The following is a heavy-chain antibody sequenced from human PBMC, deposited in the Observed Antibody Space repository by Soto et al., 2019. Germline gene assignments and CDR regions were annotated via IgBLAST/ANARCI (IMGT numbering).Heavy chain of an antibody. J-gene: IGHJ4*02. CDR1: GFTFSSYS. V-gene: IGHV3-30*04. Sequence: QVQLVESGGGVVQPGRSLRLSCAVSGFTFSSYSMHWVRQDPDMGLEWVAFISFAENNKYYADSVKGRFTISRDNSNNMLYLEMNSLRPDDTAVYYCARDRQKALVVVAATGGFDYWGQGTPVTVSS. CDR3: ARDRQKALVVVAATGGFDY. CDR2: ISFAENNK. D-gene: IGHD2-15*01.